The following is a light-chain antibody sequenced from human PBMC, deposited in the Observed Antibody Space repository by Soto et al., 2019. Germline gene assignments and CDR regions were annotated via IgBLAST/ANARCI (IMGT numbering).Light chain of an antibody. J-gene: IGKJ1*01. V-gene: IGKV1-33*01. CDR2: GAS. CDR1: QAISVS. Sequence: ASVADTVTISCRASQAISVSLAWYRQKPGKAPNLLIYGASTLQEGVPSRFSGGGSGTHFTFTISNLQPEDIATYYCQQYDNLPPTWTFGQGTKVDIK. CDR3: QQYDNLPPTWT.